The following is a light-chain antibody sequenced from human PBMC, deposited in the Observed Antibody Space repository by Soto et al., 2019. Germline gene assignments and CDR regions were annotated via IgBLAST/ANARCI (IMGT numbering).Light chain of an antibody. CDR3: SSYTSSGTFVL. J-gene: IGLJ2*01. CDR2: DVS. Sequence: QSVLTQPASVSGSPGQSITLSCTGTSSDVGDYNYVSWYQQHPGKAPKLMIYDVSYRPSGVSNRFSGSKSGNTASLTISGLQAEDEADYYCSSYTSSGTFVLFGGGTKLTVL. CDR1: SSDVGDYNY. V-gene: IGLV2-14*01.